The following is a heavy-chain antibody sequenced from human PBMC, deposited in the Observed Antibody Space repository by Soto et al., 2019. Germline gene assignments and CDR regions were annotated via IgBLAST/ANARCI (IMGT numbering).Heavy chain of an antibody. D-gene: IGHD1-26*01. CDR1: GGSISSYY. Sequence: SETLSLTCTVSGGSISSYYWSWIRQPPGKGLEWIGYIYYSGSTNYNPSLKSRVTISVDTSKNQFSLKLSSVTAADTAVYYCARSGTTNAFDIWGQGTMVTVSS. V-gene: IGHV4-59*01. CDR3: ARSGTTNAFDI. J-gene: IGHJ3*02. CDR2: IYYSGST.